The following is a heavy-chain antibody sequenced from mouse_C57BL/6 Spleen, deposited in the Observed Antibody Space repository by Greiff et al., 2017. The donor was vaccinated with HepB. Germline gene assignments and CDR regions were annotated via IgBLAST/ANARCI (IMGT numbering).Heavy chain of an antibody. CDR3: ARNDDYDAFAY. Sequence: VQLQQPGAELVMPGASVKLSCKASGYTFTSYWMHWVKQRPGQGLEWIGEIDPSDSYTNYNQKFKGKSTLTVDKSSSTAYMQLSSLTSEDSAVYYCARNDDYDAFAYWGQGTLVTVSA. J-gene: IGHJ3*01. CDR2: IDPSDSYT. V-gene: IGHV1-69*01. D-gene: IGHD2-4*01. CDR1: GYTFTSYW.